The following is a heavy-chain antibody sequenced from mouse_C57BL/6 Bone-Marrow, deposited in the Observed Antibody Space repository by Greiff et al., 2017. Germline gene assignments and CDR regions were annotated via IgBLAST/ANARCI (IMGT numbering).Heavy chain of an antibody. Sequence: VQLQQPGAELVKPGASVKMSCKVSGYTFTSYWITWVKQRPGQGLEWIGDIYPTSGRTNYNEKFKSKAILTVDTSSNTAYMQLSILTSEDSAVFCCARSGPLGRSFDYWGQGTTLTVSS. CDR1: GYTFTSYW. CDR3: ARSGPLGRSFDY. D-gene: IGHD4-1*01. CDR2: IYPTSGRT. V-gene: IGHV1-55*01. J-gene: IGHJ2*01.